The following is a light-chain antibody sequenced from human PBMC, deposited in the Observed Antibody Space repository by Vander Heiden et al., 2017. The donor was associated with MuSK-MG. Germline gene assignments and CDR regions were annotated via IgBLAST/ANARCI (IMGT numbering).Light chain of an antibody. J-gene: IGKJ2*01. CDR2: TAS. CDR1: QRFSTY. Sequence: DIQMTQPPSSLSASVGARVTITCRASQRFSTYLNWYQQIPGTAPKLLIYTASSLQSGVPSRFSGSTSPSRTDFTLTISSLQPEDFATYYCQQSYSIPYTFGQGTKLDMK. CDR3: QQSYSIPYT. V-gene: IGKV1-39*01.